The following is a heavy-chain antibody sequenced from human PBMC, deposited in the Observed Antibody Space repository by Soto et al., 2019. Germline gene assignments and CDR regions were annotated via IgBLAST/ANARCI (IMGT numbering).Heavy chain of an antibody. D-gene: IGHD5-12*01. CDR2: IYYSGGT. Sequence: SETLSLTCTVSGGSVSSGSYYWSWIRQPPGKGLEWIGYIYYSGGTNYNPSLKSRVTISVDTSKNQFSLRLSSVTAADTAVYYCASSSSSVDIVATISVYQWLWGFDPWGQGTLVTVSS. J-gene: IGHJ5*02. V-gene: IGHV4-61*01. CDR1: GGSVSSGSYY. CDR3: ASSSSSVDIVATISVYQWLWGFDP.